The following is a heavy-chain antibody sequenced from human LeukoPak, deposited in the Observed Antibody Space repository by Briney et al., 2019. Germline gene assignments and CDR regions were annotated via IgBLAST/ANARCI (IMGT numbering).Heavy chain of an antibody. CDR3: ARDVMRGFHAVNDAFDI. V-gene: IGHV4-31*03. D-gene: IGHD2/OR15-2a*01. Sequence: SQTLSLTCTVSGGSISSGGYYWSWIRQHPGKGLEWIGYIYYSGSTYYNPSLKSRVTISVDTSKNQFSLKLSSVTAADTAVYYCARDVMRGFHAVNDAFDIWGQGTMVTVSS. CDR1: GGSISSGGYY. CDR2: IYYSGST. J-gene: IGHJ3*02.